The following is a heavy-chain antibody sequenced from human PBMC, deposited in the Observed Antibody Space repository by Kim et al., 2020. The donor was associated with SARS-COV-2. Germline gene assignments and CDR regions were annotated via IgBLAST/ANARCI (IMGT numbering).Heavy chain of an antibody. V-gene: IGHV3-23*01. CDR1: GLTFSNYA. J-gene: IGHJ4*02. Sequence: GGSLRLSCAASGLTFSNYAMSWVRQAPGKGLEWVSAISGSDDSTYYADSVKGRFTISRDNSKNTLYLQMDSLGAEDTAIYYCAKGDALGHYDSSGYYDYWGQGTLVTVSS. CDR2: ISGSDDST. CDR3: AKGDALGHYDSSGYYDY. D-gene: IGHD3-22*01.